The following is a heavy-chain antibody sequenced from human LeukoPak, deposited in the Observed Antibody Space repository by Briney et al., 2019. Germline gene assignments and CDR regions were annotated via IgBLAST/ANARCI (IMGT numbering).Heavy chain of an antibody. D-gene: IGHD6-13*01. Sequence: ASVKVSCTASGYTFTSYYMHWVRQAPGQGLEWMGIINPSGGSTSYAQKFQGRVTMTRDTSTSTVYMELSSLRSEDTAVYYCASQYSSSWTVDVSPFDYWGQGTLVTVSS. CDR2: INPSGGST. CDR3: ASQYSSSWTVDVSPFDY. V-gene: IGHV1-46*01. J-gene: IGHJ4*02. CDR1: GYTFTSYY.